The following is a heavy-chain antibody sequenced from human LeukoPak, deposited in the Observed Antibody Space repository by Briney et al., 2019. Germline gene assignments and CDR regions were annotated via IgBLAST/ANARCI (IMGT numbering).Heavy chain of an antibody. J-gene: IGHJ4*02. CDR2: IYYSGST. D-gene: IGHD4-17*01. V-gene: IGHV4-39*01. CDR1: GGSISSTRYY. Sequence: SETLSLTCSVSGGSISSTRYYWGWIRQPPGKGLEWIGSIYYSGSTYYDPSLKSRVTISVDTSNNQFSLKLRSVTAADTAVYYCARTPLYGDEDWGQGTLVTVSS. CDR3: ARTPLYGDED.